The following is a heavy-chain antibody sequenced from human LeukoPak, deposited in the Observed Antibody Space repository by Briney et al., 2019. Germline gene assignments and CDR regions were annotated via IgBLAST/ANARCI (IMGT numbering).Heavy chain of an antibody. J-gene: IGHJ5*02. CDR1: GFTFSSYA. CDR2: ISAGGGTI. D-gene: IGHD6-13*01. CDR3: ARQYSSWYWFDP. Sequence: RPGGSLRLSCAASGFTFSSYAISWVRQAPGKGLEWVSTISAGGGTIYYADSVKGRFTISRDNSKNTLYLQMNSLRAEDTAVYYCARQYSSWYWFDPWGQGTLVTVSS. V-gene: IGHV3-23*01.